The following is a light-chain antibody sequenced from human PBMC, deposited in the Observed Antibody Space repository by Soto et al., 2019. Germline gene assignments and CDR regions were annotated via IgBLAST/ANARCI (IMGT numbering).Light chain of an antibody. CDR2: DDS. CDR1: NIGSKS. CDR3: QVSDSSSDHPV. Sequence: SYELTQPPSVSVAPGQTARITCGGNNIGSKSVHWYQQKPGQAPVLVVYDDSDRPSGLPERFSGSNSGNTATLTISRVEDGDEADYYCQVSDSSSDHPVFGGGTKLTVL. V-gene: IGLV3-21*02. J-gene: IGLJ2*01.